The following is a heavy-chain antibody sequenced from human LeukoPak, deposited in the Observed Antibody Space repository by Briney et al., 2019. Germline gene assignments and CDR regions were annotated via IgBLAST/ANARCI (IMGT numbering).Heavy chain of an antibody. Sequence: SVKVSCKASGGTFSSYAISWVRQAPGQGLEWMGRIIPILGIANYAQKFQGRATITADKSTSTAYMELSSLRSEGTAVYYCARDGGYSSSWYAYYFDYWGQGTLVTVSS. CDR3: ARDGGYSSSWYAYYFDY. CDR2: IIPILGIA. V-gene: IGHV1-69*04. D-gene: IGHD6-13*01. J-gene: IGHJ4*02. CDR1: GGTFSSYA.